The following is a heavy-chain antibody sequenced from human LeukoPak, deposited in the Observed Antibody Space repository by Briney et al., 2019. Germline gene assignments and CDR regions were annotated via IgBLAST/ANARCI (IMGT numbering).Heavy chain of an antibody. Sequence: PGGSLRLSSAASGFSFSNYAMHWVRQAPGKGLEWVAVISYDGNNKYYAGSVTGRFTISRDNSKNTLYLQMNSLRAEDTAVYYCARVRGYDFWSGFDYWGQGTLVTVSS. J-gene: IGHJ4*02. D-gene: IGHD3-3*01. CDR1: GFSFSNYA. V-gene: IGHV3-30-3*01. CDR2: ISYDGNNK. CDR3: ARVRGYDFWSGFDY.